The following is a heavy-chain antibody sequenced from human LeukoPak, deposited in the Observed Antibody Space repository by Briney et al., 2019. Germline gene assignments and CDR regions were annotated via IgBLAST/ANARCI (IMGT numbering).Heavy chain of an antibody. D-gene: IGHD3-16*01. CDR1: GFTFSSYS. Sequence: GGSLTLSCAASGFTFSSYSMNWVRQAPGKGLEWVSSIISSGNYKYCADSVKGRFTISRDNAKNSLYVQMNSLRAEDTAVYYCAREGIGDRGALDIWGQGTMVTVSS. CDR3: AREGIGDRGALDI. V-gene: IGHV3-21*01. J-gene: IGHJ3*02. CDR2: IISSGNYK.